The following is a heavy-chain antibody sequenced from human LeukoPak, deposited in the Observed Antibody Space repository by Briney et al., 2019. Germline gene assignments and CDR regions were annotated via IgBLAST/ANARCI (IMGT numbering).Heavy chain of an antibody. D-gene: IGHD6-13*01. Sequence: PGGSLRLFCAASGFTFSSYEMNWVRQALGKGLEWVSYISSSGSTIYYADSVKGRFTISRDDAKNSLYLQMNSLRAEDTAVYYCARGRSSSWTVWGDYWGQGTLVTVSS. J-gene: IGHJ4*02. V-gene: IGHV3-48*03. CDR3: ARGRSSSWTVWGDY. CDR1: GFTFSSYE. CDR2: ISSSGSTI.